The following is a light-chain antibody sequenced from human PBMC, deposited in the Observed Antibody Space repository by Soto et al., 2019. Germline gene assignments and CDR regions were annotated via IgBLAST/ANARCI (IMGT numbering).Light chain of an antibody. CDR1: QTFGSTY. J-gene: IGKJ2*01. CDR3: QHLGTAPLYT. V-gene: IGKV3-20*01. Sequence: ESVLTQSQATLSLSPGERVTLSCRASQTFGSTYLAWYQQRPGQSPRLLIYGASRRASGIPDRFRGSGSGTEFTLTISSMEPEDFAVYYCQHLGTAPLYTFGQGTKLEIK. CDR2: GAS.